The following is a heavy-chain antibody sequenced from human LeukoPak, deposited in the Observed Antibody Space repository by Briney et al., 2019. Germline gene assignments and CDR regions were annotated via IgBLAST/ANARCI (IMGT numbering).Heavy chain of an antibody. J-gene: IGHJ6*03. D-gene: IGHD5-18*01. CDR1: GFTFSSYE. CDR3: ARVPWTDTAMELHYYYYYMDV. V-gene: IGHV3-48*03. Sequence: GGSLRLACAASGFTFSSYETNWVRQAPGDWLGWVSYISSSGSTIYYADSVKGRFTISRDNAKNSLYLQMNSLRAEDTAVYYCARVPWTDTAMELHYYYYYMDVWGKGTTVTVSS. CDR2: ISSSGSTI.